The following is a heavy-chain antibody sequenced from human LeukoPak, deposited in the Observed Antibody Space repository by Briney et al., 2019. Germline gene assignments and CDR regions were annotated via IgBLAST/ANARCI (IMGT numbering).Heavy chain of an antibody. CDR2: IYSSGSR. CDR3: ARSARSMDV. Sequence: SETLSLTCTVSGDSLDGHYWYWIRQPAGKGLEWIGRIYSSGSRNYAPSLKSRVTMSIDTSKKSLSLKLNTVTAADTAVYYCARSARSMDVWGKGTTVTVSS. CDR1: GDSLDGHY. V-gene: IGHV4-4*07. J-gene: IGHJ6*03.